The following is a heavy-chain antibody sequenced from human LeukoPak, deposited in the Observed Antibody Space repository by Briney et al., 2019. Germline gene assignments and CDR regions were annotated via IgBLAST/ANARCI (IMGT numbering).Heavy chain of an antibody. CDR1: GFTFSTYS. J-gene: IGHJ4*02. V-gene: IGHV3-21*01. CDR2: ISSSSSYI. CDR3: ARDRSASIAVVTAEIDY. D-gene: IGHD6-19*01. Sequence: GGSLRLSCAASGFTFSTYSMNWVRQAPGKGLEWVSSISSSSSYIYYADSVKGRFTISRDNAKDSLYLQMNGLRAEDTAVYYCARDRSASIAVVTAEIDYWGQGNLVTVSS.